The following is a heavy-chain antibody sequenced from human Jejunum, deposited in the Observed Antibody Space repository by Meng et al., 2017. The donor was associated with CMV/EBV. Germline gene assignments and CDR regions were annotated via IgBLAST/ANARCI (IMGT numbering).Heavy chain of an antibody. D-gene: IGHD3-16*01. CDR3: AREGLVGDLRYFDL. V-gene: IGHV1-18*01. J-gene: IGHJ2*01. CDR2: ISAYNGDT. Sequence: VQAVRSGAWLRKPVASVNVSCKASEYTFNSYDIDSVRQAPGQGLEWMGWISAYNGDTNYAQTLQGRVTMTTDTSTSTAYMELRSLRSDDTAVYYCAREGLVGDLRYFDLWGRGTLVTVSS. CDR1: EYTFNSYD.